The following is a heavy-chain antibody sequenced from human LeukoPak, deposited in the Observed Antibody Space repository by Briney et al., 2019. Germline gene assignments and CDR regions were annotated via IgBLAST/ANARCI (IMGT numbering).Heavy chain of an antibody. V-gene: IGHV4-59*01. CDR3: ARVIPSSWYYFDY. J-gene: IGHJ4*02. CDR2: IYYSGST. CDR1: GFTFSSYA. Sequence: GSLRLSCAASGFTFSSYAMSWVRQAPGKGLEWIWYIYYSGSTNYNPSLKSRVTISVDTSKNQFSLKLSSVTAADTAVYYCARVIPSSWYYFDYWGQGTLVTVSS. D-gene: IGHD6-13*01.